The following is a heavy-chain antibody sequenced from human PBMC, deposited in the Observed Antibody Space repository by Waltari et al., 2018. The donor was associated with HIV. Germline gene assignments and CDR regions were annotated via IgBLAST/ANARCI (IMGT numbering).Heavy chain of an antibody. CDR2: IYHSGST. V-gene: IGHV4-38-2*01. Sequence: QVQLQESGPGLVKPSETLSLTCAVSGYSISSGYSWGWIRQPPGKGLEWIGSIYHSGSTYYNPSLKSRVTISVDTSKNQFSLKLSSVTAADTAVYYCARQIQCSGGSCHDAYFDYWGQGTLVTVSS. D-gene: IGHD2-15*01. J-gene: IGHJ4*02. CDR1: GYSISSGYS. CDR3: ARQIQCSGGSCHDAYFDY.